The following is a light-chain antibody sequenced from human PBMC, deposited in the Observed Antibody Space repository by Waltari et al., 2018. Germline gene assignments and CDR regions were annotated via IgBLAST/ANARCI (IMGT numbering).Light chain of an antibody. J-gene: IGKJ2*01. CDR1: QSISLL. Sequence: EIVLTQSPATLSLSPGARATLSCRDSQSISLLLSWYKQKPGQAPRLLSYDASNRATVIPARFSGSGSVTDFILTISSLDAEDFAVYYCQQRDNWPRTFGQGTKVEI. CDR3: QQRDNWPRT. CDR2: DAS. V-gene: IGKV3-11*01.